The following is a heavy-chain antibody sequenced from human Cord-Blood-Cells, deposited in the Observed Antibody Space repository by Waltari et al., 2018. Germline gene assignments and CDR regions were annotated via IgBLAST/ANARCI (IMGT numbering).Heavy chain of an antibody. CDR3: ARQDGTYYYGSGSYYDY. V-gene: IGHV4-39*01. D-gene: IGHD3-10*01. CDR2: IYYSGST. J-gene: IGHJ4*02. Sequence: QLQLQESGPGLVKPSETLSLTCTVSGGSISSSSYYWGWIRQPPGTGLEWIGCIYYSGSTYYNPSLRSRVTISVDTSKNQFSLKLSSVTAADTAVYYCARQDGTYYYGSGSYYDYWGQGTLVTVSS. CDR1: GGSISSSSYY.